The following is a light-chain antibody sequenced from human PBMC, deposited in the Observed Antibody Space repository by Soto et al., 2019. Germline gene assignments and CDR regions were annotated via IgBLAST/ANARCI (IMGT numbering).Light chain of an antibody. V-gene: IGLV2-14*01. CDR1: SSDVGGYDY. Sequence: QSVLTQPASVSGSPGQSITISCTGSSSDVGGYDYVSWYQQHPGKAPKLMIYEVSNRPSGVSNRFSGSKSGNTASLTISGLQAEDEADYYCCSYTGSLTLLFGGGTKATVL. CDR2: EVS. CDR3: CSYTGSLTLL. J-gene: IGLJ2*01.